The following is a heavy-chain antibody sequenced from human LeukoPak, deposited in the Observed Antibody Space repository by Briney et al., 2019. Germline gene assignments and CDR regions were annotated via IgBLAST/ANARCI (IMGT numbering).Heavy chain of an antibody. Sequence: GGSLRLSCAASGFTFSSYAMSWVRQAPGKGLEWVSAISGSGGSTYYADTVKGRFTISRDNSKNTLYLQMNSLRAEDTAVYYCAKDTEIAATGTGDYWGQGTLVTVSS. J-gene: IGHJ4*02. CDR1: GFTFSSYA. CDR3: AKDTEIAATGTGDY. V-gene: IGHV3-23*01. D-gene: IGHD6-13*01. CDR2: ISGSGGST.